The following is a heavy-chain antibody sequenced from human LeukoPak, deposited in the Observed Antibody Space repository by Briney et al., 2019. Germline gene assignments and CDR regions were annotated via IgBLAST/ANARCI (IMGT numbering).Heavy chain of an antibody. CDR3: ARQWFEGATGRKDAFDF. V-gene: IGHV4-39*01. J-gene: IGHJ3*01. CDR2: IYYSGTT. Sequence: SETLSLTCTVSGGSISSSSYYWGWIRQPPGKGLEWIGTIYYSGTTDYNPSLKSRVIISIDTSKNQFSLKLNSVTAADTAVYYCARQWFEGATGRKDAFDFWGRGTLVAVAS. D-gene: IGHD3-10*01. CDR1: GGSISSSSYY.